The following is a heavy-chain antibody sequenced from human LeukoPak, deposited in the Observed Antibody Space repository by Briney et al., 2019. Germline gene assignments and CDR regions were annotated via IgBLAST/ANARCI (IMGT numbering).Heavy chain of an antibody. CDR2: ISAYNGNT. CDR1: GYTFTSYG. CDR3: ARGIVVVPAAPPGVYYFDY. Sequence: ASVKVSCKASGYTFTSYGISWVRQAPGQGLEWMGWISAYNGNTNYAQKLQGRVTMTTDTSTSTAYMEPRSLRSDDTAVYYCARGIVVVPAAPPGVYYFDYWGQGTLVTVSS. J-gene: IGHJ4*02. V-gene: IGHV1-18*04. D-gene: IGHD2-2*01.